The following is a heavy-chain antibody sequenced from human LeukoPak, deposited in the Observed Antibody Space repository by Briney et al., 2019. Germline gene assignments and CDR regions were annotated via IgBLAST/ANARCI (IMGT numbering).Heavy chain of an antibody. V-gene: IGHV3-21*01. Sequence: GGSLRLSCAASGFTFSSYSMNWVRQAPGKGLEWVSSISPSSTYIYYADSMKGRFTISRDNAKNSLYLQMNSLRAEDTAVYYCARDSVWHGPPIAVAGTDFWGRGTLVTVSS. J-gene: IGHJ4*02. D-gene: IGHD6-19*01. CDR2: ISPSSTYI. CDR3: ARDSVWHGPPIAVAGTDF. CDR1: GFTFSSYS.